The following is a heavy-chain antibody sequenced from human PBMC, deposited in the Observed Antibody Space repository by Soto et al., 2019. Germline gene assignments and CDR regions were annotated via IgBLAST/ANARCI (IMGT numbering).Heavy chain of an antibody. J-gene: IGHJ4*02. V-gene: IGHV3-7*01. Sequence: GGSLRLSCVGSGFPLSSYWISWVRQAPGKGLEWVANINQDGSQKYFVDSVKGRFTISRDNAKNSVFLQMNSLRAEDTAVYYCARAVEADGSYWGQGTLVTVSS. CDR2: INQDGSQK. CDR3: ARAVEADGSY. CDR1: GFPLSSYW. D-gene: IGHD1-26*01.